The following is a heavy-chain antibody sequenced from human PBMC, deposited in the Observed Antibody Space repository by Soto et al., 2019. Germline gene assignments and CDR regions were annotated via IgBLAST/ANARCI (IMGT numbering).Heavy chain of an antibody. V-gene: IGHV2-5*01. CDR3: AHSLGIANYYYYGMDV. J-gene: IGHJ6*02. Sequence: GAGPTLVNPTQTLTITCTFSGFSLRTSGGGVGWIRQPPGKALEWLALIYWNDDKRYSPSLKSRPTITKDTSKDQLVLTMTNMDPVDTATYFCAHSLGIANYYYYGMDVWGQGTTVTVSS. CDR1: GFSLRTSGGG. CDR2: IYWNDDK. D-gene: IGHD6-13*01.